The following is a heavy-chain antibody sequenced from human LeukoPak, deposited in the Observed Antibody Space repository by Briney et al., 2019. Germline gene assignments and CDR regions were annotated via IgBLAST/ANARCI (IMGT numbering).Heavy chain of an antibody. J-gene: IGHJ4*02. Sequence: SETLSLTCTVSGGSISSSSYYWGWIRQPPGKGLEWIGSIYYSGSTYYNPSLKSRVTISVDTSKNQFSLKLSSVTAADTAVYYCARDQGVFGIVGATRGIDYWGQGTLVTVSS. V-gene: IGHV4-39*07. CDR1: GGSISSSSYY. D-gene: IGHD1-26*01. CDR3: ARDQGVFGIVGATRGIDY. CDR2: IYYSGST.